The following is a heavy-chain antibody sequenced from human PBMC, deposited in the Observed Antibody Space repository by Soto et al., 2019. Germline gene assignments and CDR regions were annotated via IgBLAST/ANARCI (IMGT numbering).Heavy chain of an antibody. V-gene: IGHV1-18*01. Sequence: ASVKVSCKASGYTFTSYGISWVRQAPGQGLEWMGWISAYNGNTNCAQKLQGRVTMTTDTSTSTAYMELRSLRSDGTAVYYCARAGDYYGSGSYYRAFDYWGQGTLVTVSS. D-gene: IGHD3-10*01. CDR1: GYTFTSYG. J-gene: IGHJ4*02. CDR2: ISAYNGNT. CDR3: ARAGDYYGSGSYYRAFDY.